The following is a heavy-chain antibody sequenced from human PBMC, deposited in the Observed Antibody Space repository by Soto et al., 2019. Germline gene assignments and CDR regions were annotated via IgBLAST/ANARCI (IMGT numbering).Heavy chain of an antibody. V-gene: IGHV5-10-1*01. Sequence: RGESLKISCKGSGYSFTTYWISWVRQMPGKGLEWMGRIDPSDSYTNYSPSFQGHVTISADKSTSTAYLQWSSLKASDTAIYYCARRDRGSYFFVYLGQGTLVTVSS. CDR2: IDPSDSYT. CDR3: ARRDRGSYFFVY. J-gene: IGHJ4*02. D-gene: IGHD1-26*01. CDR1: GYSFTTYW.